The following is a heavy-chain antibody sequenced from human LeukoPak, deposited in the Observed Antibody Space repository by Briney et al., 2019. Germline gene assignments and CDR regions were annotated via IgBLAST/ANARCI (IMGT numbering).Heavy chain of an antibody. Sequence: GASVKVSCKASGYTFTGQYIHWVRQAPGQGPEWMGWINPNSGGTNYAQKFQGRVTMTRDTSISTAYMEVSSLRSDDTAVYYCARSGYSYESDYWGQGTLVTVSS. J-gene: IGHJ4*02. CDR1: GYTFTGQY. V-gene: IGHV1-2*02. D-gene: IGHD5-18*01. CDR2: INPNSGGT. CDR3: ARSGYSYESDY.